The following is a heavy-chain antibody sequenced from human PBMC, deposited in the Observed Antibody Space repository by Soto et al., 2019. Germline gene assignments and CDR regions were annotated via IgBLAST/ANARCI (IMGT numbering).Heavy chain of an antibody. Sequence: QVQLVQSGAEVKKPGASVKVSCKASGYTFTSYYMHWVRQAPGQGLVWMGIINPSGGSTSYAQKFQSRVAMTRDTSTSTVYTELNSLRSEDTAVSYCAGEEIQLWGRPFDYRGQGTLVTVSS. D-gene: IGHD5-18*01. CDR2: INPSGGST. J-gene: IGHJ4*02. CDR3: AGEEIQLWGRPFDY. V-gene: IGHV1-46*01. CDR1: GYTFTSYY.